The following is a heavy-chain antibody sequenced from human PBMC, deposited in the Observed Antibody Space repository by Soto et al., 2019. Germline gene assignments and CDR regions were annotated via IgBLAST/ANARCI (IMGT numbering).Heavy chain of an antibody. CDR1: GFTFSSYC. V-gene: IGHV3-7*01. J-gene: IGHJ3*02. CDR3: ARERVLSVAVAGDAFDI. CDR2: IKQDGSEK. D-gene: IGHD6-19*01. Sequence: GGSLRLSCAASGFTFSSYCMSWVRQAPGKGLEWVANIKQDGSEKYCVDSVKGRFTISRDNAKNSLYLQMNSLRAEDTAVYYCARERVLSVAVAGDAFDIWGQGTMVTVSS.